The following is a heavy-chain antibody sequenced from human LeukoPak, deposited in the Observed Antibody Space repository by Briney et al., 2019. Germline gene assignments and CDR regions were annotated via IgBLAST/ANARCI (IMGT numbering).Heavy chain of an antibody. Sequence: GESLKISCKGSGYSFTSYWIGWVGQMPGKGLEWMGIIYPGDSDTRYSPSFQGQVTISADKSISTAYLQWSSLKASDTAMYYCARLTPYSSGWYLGGNLFDYWGQGTLVTVPS. CDR3: ARLTPYSSGWYLGGNLFDY. V-gene: IGHV5-51*01. CDR1: GYSFTSYW. D-gene: IGHD6-19*01. CDR2: IYPGDSDT. J-gene: IGHJ4*02.